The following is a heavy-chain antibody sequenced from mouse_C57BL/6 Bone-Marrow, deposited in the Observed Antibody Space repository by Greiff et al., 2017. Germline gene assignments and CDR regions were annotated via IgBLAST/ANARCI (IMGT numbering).Heavy chain of an antibody. CDR2: IHPNSGST. CDR3: ARRKGLPALDY. J-gene: IGHJ2*01. D-gene: IGHD2-4*01. V-gene: IGHV1-64*01. CDR1: GYTFTSYW. Sequence: QVQLQQPGAELVKPGASVKLSCKASGYTFTSYWMHWVKQRPGQGLEWIGMIHPNSGSTNYNEKFKGKATLTVDKSSSTAYMQLSSLTSEDSAVYYCARRKGLPALDYWGQGTTLTVSS.